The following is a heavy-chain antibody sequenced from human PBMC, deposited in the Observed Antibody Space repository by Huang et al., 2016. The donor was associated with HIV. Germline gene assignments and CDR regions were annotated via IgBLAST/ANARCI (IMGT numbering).Heavy chain of an antibody. J-gene: IGHJ4*02. D-gene: IGHD6-13*01. Sequence: QLQLQESGPGQVKPSETLSLTCTVSGDFISSTNYYWGWIRQSPGKVLEWVGSVYQRGSTNYNPSLKSRVTLSVDTSRNQFSLRLNSVTAADTAVYYCASQHIGAAATWFWGRGTQVAVSS. V-gene: IGHV4-39*01. CDR2: VYQRGST. CDR1: GDFISSTNYY. CDR3: ASQHIGAAATWF.